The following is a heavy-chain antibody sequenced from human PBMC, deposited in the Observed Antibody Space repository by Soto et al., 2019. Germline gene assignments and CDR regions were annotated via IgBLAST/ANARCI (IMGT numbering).Heavy chain of an antibody. Sequence: PSEPLSLTCSVSGGFISSSSYYWGWIRQPPGKGLEWIGSIYYSGSTYYNPSLKTRVTISADTSKNRFSLKLNSVAASDTAVYYCASLDHYDISGIMGPDYWGQGTLVTVSS. CDR3: ASLDHYDISGIMGPDY. J-gene: IGHJ4*02. V-gene: IGHV4-39*01. D-gene: IGHD3-22*01. CDR1: GGFISSSSYY. CDR2: IYYSGST.